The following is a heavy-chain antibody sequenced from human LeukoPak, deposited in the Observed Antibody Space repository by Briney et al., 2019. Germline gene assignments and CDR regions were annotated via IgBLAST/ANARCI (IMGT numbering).Heavy chain of an antibody. V-gene: IGHV1-46*01. CDR3: ARANMVRGVGSFFDRNWFDP. Sequence: ASVKVSCKASGYSFTSHYMHWVRQAPGQGLEWMGLINPRGTSTIYAEKFQGRIIMTRDMSTTTDYMELSRLRSDDTAVYYCARANMVRGVGSFFDRNWFDPWGQGTLVTVSS. J-gene: IGHJ5*02. CDR1: GYSFTSHY. D-gene: IGHD3-10*01. CDR2: INPRGTST.